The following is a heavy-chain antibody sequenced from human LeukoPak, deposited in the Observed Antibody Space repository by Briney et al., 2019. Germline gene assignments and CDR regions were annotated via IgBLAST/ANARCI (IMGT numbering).Heavy chain of an antibody. V-gene: IGHV1-2*02. J-gene: IGHJ4*02. CDR2: INPNSGGT. Sequence: ASVEVSCKASGYTFTGYYMNWVRQAPGQGLEWMGWINPNSGGTNYAQKFQGRVTMTRDTSISPAYMELSRLRPDDPAVYYCASRGYSGWELDYWGQGSLVTASS. D-gene: IGHD5-12*01. CDR1: GYTFTGYY. CDR3: ASRGYSGWELDY.